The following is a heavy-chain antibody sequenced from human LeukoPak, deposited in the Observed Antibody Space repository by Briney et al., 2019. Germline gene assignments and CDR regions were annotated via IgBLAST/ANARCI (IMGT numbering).Heavy chain of an antibody. Sequence: PSETLSLTCIVSGGSISGYYWSWTRQPPGKGLEWIGSIYYSGSTDYNPSLKSRVTISVDTSKNQFSLKLSSVTAADTAVYYCARSLTFGGVIAPFDYWGQGTLVTVSS. D-gene: IGHD3-16*02. J-gene: IGHJ4*02. CDR3: ARSLTFGGVIAPFDY. CDR1: GGSISGYY. V-gene: IGHV4-59*01. CDR2: IYYSGST.